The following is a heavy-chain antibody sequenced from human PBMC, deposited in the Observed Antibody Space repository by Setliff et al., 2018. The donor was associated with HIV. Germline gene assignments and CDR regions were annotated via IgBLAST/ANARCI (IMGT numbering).Heavy chain of an antibody. CDR2: ISTSGGTI. Sequence: GGSLRLSCAASGFIFSNAWMNWVRQAPGKGLEWVSYISTSGGTIYYTDSVRGRFTISRDNAKNSLYLQMNSLRAEDTAVYYCAGGSGSSKDYWGQGTLVTVSS. J-gene: IGHJ4*02. D-gene: IGHD1-26*01. V-gene: IGHV3-11*04. CDR3: AGGSGSSKDY. CDR1: GFIFSNAW.